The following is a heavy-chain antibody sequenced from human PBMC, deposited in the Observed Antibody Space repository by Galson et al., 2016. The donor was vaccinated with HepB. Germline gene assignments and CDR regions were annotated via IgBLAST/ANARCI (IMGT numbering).Heavy chain of an antibody. CDR2: IYYSGST. CDR1: GGSISSGGYY. V-gene: IGHV4-31*03. CDR3: VRDGDSGGYYGMDV. J-gene: IGHJ6*02. D-gene: IGHD3-10*01. Sequence: TLSLTCTVSGGSISSGGYYWSWIRHHPGKGLEWIGYIYYSGSTYYNPSLKSRVAMSVDMSKNQFSLNLTSVTAADTAVYYCVRDGDSGGYYGMDVWGQGTPVTVSS.